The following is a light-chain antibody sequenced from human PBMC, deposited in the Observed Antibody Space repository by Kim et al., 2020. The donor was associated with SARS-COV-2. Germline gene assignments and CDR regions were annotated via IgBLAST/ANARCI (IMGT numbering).Light chain of an antibody. CDR1: NLQFKY. J-gene: IGLJ2*01. V-gene: IGLV3-1*01. CDR3: QVWDNSLGV. Sequence: SYELTQPPSVSVSPGETATISCTGDNLQFKYVCWYQRTAGHSPVLVLYQDNKRPSGIPERFSGSNSGNTATLTISGTQAMDEADYYCQVWDNSLGVFGARTQLT. CDR2: QDN.